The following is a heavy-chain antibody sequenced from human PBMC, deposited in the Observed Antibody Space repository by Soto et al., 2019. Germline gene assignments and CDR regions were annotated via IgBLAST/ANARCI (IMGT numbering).Heavy chain of an antibody. CDR2: ISSSDSTI. CDR1: GFTFSIYS. CDR3: ARVGAPFFDY. Sequence: PGRYLRLSCSASGFTFSIYSMNWVRQAPGKGLEWVSYISSSDSTIYYADSVKGRFTISRDNAKSSLYLQMNSLRAEDTAVYYCARVGAPFFDYWGQGTLVTVSS. V-gene: IGHV3-48*04. D-gene: IGHD4-17*01. J-gene: IGHJ4*02.